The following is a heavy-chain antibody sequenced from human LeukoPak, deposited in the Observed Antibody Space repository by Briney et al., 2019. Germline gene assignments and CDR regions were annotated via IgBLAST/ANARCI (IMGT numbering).Heavy chain of an antibody. CDR3: AILRTWYFFDY. CDR2: ISGNGGST. D-gene: IGHD6-13*01. CDR1: GFTFSSYA. V-gene: IGHV3-23*01. J-gene: IGHJ4*02. Sequence: PGGSLRLSCAASGFTFSSYAMSWVRQAPGKGLDWVSAISGNGGSTYYADSVKGRFTISRDNSKNTLYLQMNSLRAEDTAVYYCAILRTWYFFDYWGQGTLVTVSS.